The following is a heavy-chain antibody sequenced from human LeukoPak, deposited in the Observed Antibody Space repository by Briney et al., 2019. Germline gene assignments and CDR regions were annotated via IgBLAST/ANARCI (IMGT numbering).Heavy chain of an antibody. CDR3: ARVSPRGGYDLIVPFDY. Sequence: GGSLRLSCAASGFTFSSYAMSWVRQAPGKGLEWVSAISGSGGSTYYADSVKGRFTIPRDNSKNTLYLQMNSLRAEDTAVYYCARVSPRGGYDLIVPFDYWGQGTLVTVSS. J-gene: IGHJ4*02. D-gene: IGHD5-12*01. CDR1: GFTFSSYA. V-gene: IGHV3-23*01. CDR2: ISGSGGST.